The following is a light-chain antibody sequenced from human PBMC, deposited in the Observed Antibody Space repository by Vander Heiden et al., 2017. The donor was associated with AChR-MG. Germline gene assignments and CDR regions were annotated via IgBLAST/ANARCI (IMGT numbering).Light chain of an antibody. V-gene: IGLV3-25*03. Sequence: SYELPQPPSVSVSPGQTARLPCSGDALPKPYAYWYQQKPGQAPVLVIYKESERQAGIPERFSGSSSGTTGTWTIRGVQAEDEADYYWQSADSRGTYGVFGGGTKLNVL. CDR3: QSADSRGTYGV. CDR2: KES. J-gene: IGLJ2*01. CDR1: ALPKPY.